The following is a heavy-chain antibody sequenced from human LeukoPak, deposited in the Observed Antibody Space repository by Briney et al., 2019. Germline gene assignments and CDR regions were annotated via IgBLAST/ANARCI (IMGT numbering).Heavy chain of an antibody. J-gene: IGHJ4*02. Sequence: GGSLRLSCAASGFTFSDYYMSWIRQAPGKGLEWVSYFSSSGSTIYYADSVKGRFTISRDNAKNSLYLQMNSLRADDTAVYYCARVDWGAGYYFDYWGQGTLVTVSS. V-gene: IGHV3-11*04. CDR3: ARVDWGAGYYFDY. CDR1: GFTFSDYY. CDR2: FSSSGSTI. D-gene: IGHD3-16*01.